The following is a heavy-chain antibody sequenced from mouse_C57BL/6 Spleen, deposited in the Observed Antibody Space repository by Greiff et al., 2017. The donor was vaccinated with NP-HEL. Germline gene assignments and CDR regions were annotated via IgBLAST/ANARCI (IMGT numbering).Heavy chain of an antibody. CDR3: ARECGDGYYVFDY. CDR1: GYTFTSYW. CDR2: IHPNSGST. D-gene: IGHD2-3*01. V-gene: IGHV1-64*01. J-gene: IGHJ2*01. Sequence: QVQLQQPGAELVKPGASVKLSCKASGYTFTSYWMHWVKQRPGQGLEWIGMIHPNSGSTNYNEKFKSKATLTVDKSSSTAYMQLSSLTSEDSAVYYWARECGDGYYVFDYWGQGTTLTVSS.